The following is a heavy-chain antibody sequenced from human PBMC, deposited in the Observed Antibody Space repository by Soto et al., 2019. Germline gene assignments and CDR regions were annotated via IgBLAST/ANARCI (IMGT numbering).Heavy chain of an antibody. CDR2: MNPNSGNT. D-gene: IGHD2-8*01. Sequence: ASVKVSCKASGYTFTSYDINWVRQATGQGLEWMGWMNPNSGNTGYAQKFQGRVTMTRNTSISTAYMELSSLRSEDTAVYYCARPGYCTNGVCYAFDIWGQGTMVTVSS. CDR3: ARPGYCTNGVCYAFDI. V-gene: IGHV1-8*01. CDR1: GYTFTSYD. J-gene: IGHJ3*02.